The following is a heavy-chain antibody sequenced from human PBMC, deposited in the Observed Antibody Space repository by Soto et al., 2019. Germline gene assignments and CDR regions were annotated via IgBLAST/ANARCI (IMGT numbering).Heavy chain of an antibody. V-gene: IGHV3-23*01. CDR3: AKARSSASGGSSFFDY. Sequence: GGSLRLSCAVSGFTFNGYAMSWVRQAPGKGLEWVSAISYSGGATYYAESVRGRLTISRDNSKNTLYLQMNSLRVEDTAVYYCAKARSSASGGSSFFDYWGQGTLVTVSS. CDR1: GFTFNGYA. D-gene: IGHD3-10*01. CDR2: ISYSGGAT. J-gene: IGHJ4*02.